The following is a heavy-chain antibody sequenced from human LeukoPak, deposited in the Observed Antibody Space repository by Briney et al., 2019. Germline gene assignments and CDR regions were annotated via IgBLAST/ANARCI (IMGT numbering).Heavy chain of an antibody. CDR3: ARLDSSGWGTLDY. CDR1: GFTFSSYW. J-gene: IGHJ4*02. D-gene: IGHD6-19*01. V-gene: IGHV3-30*03. Sequence: GGSLRLSCATSGFTFSSYWMTWVRQAPGKGLEWVAVISYDGSNKYYADSVKGRFTISRDNSRNTLYLQMNSLRAEDTAVYYCARLDSSGWGTLDYWGQGILVTVSS. CDR2: ISYDGSNK.